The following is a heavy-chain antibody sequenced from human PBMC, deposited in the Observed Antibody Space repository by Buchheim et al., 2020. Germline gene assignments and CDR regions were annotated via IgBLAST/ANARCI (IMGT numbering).Heavy chain of an antibody. CDR3: AKDLERWVQSNLDY. CDR2: ISGNGGST. Sequence: EVQLLESGGGLVQPGGSLRLSCAASRFSFNSHAMSWVRQAPGKGLEWVSGISGNGGSTYYADSVKGRFTISRDNSKNTLDLQMNSLRAEDTAVYFCAKDLERWVQSNLDYWGQGTL. V-gene: IGHV3-23*01. J-gene: IGHJ4*02. CDR1: RFSFNSHA. D-gene: IGHD5-24*01.